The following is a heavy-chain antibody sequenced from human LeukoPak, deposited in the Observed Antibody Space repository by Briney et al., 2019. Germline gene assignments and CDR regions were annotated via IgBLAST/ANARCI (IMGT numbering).Heavy chain of an antibody. V-gene: IGHV4-30-2*01. D-gene: IGHD6-6*01. CDR1: GGSISSGGYY. CDR3: ARAAESSIAAL. CDR2: IYHSGST. Sequence: PSETLSLTCTVSGGSISSGGYYWSWIRQPPGQGLEWIGYIYHSGSTYYNPSLKSRVTISVDRSKNQFSLKLSSVTAADTAVYYCARAAESSIAALWGQGTLVTVSS. J-gene: IGHJ4*02.